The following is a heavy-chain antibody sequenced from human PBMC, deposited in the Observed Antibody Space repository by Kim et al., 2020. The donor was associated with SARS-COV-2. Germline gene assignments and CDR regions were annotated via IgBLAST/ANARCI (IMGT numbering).Heavy chain of an antibody. CDR2: IWYDGSNK. CDR3: AREGGRYFDWLSHYYYGMDV. Sequence: GGSLRLSCAASGFTFSSYGMHWVRQAPGKGLEWVAVIWYDGSNKYYVDSVKGRFTISRDNSKNTLYLQMNSLRAEDTAVYYCAREGGRYFDWLSHYYYGMDVWGQGTTVTVSS. J-gene: IGHJ6*02. CDR1: GFTFSSYG. D-gene: IGHD3-9*01. V-gene: IGHV3-33*01.